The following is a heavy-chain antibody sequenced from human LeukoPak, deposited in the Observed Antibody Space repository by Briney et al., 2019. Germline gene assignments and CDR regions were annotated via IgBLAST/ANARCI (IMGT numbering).Heavy chain of an antibody. J-gene: IGHJ5*02. CDR1: GGTFSSYA. Sequence: GSSVKVSCKASGGTFSSYAISWVRQAPGQGLGWMGGIIPIFGTANYAQKFQGRVTTTTDESTSTAYMELSSLRSEDTAVYYCARGQPGIAAAGPWGQGTLVTVSS. V-gene: IGHV1-69*05. CDR2: IIPIFGTA. D-gene: IGHD6-13*01. CDR3: ARGQPGIAAAGP.